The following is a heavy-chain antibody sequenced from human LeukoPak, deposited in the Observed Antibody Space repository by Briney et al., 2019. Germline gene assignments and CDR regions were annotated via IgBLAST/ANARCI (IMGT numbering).Heavy chain of an antibody. V-gene: IGHV1-69*04. CDR3: ARGEVITLGEIIVDAFDI. J-gene: IGHJ3*02. D-gene: IGHD3-16*02. CDR1: GGTFSSYA. CDR2: IIPILGIA. Sequence: SVKVSCKASGGTFSSYAISWVRQAPGQGLEWMGRIIPILGIANYAQKFQGRVTITADKSTSTAYMELSSLRSEDTAAYYCARGEVITLGEIIVDAFDIWGQGTMVTVSS.